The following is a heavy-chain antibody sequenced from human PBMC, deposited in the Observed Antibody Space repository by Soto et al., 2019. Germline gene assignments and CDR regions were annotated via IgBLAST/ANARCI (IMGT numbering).Heavy chain of an antibody. J-gene: IGHJ4*02. CDR3: ARRGGATIMDY. Sequence: QLQLQESGPGLVKPSETLSLTCTVSGGSISSSSYYWDWIRQPPGKGREWIGSIYYSGSTYDNPSLKSRVTISVDTSKNQFSLKLSSVTAADTAVYYCARRGGATIMDYWGQGTLVTVSS. V-gene: IGHV4-39*01. CDR1: GGSISSSSYY. CDR2: IYYSGST. D-gene: IGHD5-12*01.